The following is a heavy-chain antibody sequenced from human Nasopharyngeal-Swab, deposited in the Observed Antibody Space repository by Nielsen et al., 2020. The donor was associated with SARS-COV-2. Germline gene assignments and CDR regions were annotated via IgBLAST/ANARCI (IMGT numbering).Heavy chain of an antibody. CDR2: ISYDGINK. D-gene: IGHD3-3*01. Sequence: WIRQPPGKGLEWVAVISYDGINKYNADSVKGRFTISRDNPKDTLYLQMNSLRAEDTAVYYCAKEGPGMFGVVGLDVWGQGTTVTVSS. J-gene: IGHJ6*02. CDR3: AKEGPGMFGVVGLDV. V-gene: IGHV3-30*18.